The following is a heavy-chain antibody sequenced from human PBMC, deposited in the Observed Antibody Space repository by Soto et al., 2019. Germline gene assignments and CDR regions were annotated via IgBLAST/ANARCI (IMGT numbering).Heavy chain of an antibody. CDR3: ARVRDQHYYYGMDV. CDR1: GYTFTGYY. Sequence: ASVKVSCKASGYTFTGYYMHWVRQAPGQGLEWMGWINPNSGGTNYAQKFQGWVTMTRDTSISTAYMEQSRLRSDDTAVYYCARVRDQHYYYGMDVWGQGTTVTVSS. V-gene: IGHV1-2*04. CDR2: INPNSGGT. J-gene: IGHJ6*02.